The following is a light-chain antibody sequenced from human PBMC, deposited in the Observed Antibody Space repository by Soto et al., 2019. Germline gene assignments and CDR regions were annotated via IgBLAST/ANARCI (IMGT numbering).Light chain of an antibody. Sequence: SSELTQPPSVSVAPGQTARITCGGDNIEIKTVHWYRQKPGQAPALVIYDDSDRPSGIPERMSGSNSGNTATLTISRVEAGDEADYYCQVWDSYSDHYVFGTGTKLTVL. V-gene: IGLV3-21*02. CDR1: NIEIKT. CDR3: QVWDSYSDHYV. CDR2: DDS. J-gene: IGLJ1*01.